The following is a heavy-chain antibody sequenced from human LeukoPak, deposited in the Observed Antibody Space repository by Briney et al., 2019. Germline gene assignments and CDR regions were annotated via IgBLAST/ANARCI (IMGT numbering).Heavy chain of an antibody. CDR2: ISAYNGNT. CDR3: ARVAGIAAAEGWFDP. J-gene: IGHJ5*02. Sequence: ASVPVSCKASGYTFTSYGSSWVRQAPGQGLEWMGWISAYNGNTNYAQKLQGRVTTTTETSTSTAYMELRSLGSDATAVYYCARVAGIAAAEGWFDPWGEGTLGTVSS. V-gene: IGHV1-18*01. CDR1: GYTFTSYG. D-gene: IGHD6-13*01.